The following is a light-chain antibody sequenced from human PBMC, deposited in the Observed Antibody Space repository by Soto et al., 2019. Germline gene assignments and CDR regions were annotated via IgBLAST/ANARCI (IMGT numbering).Light chain of an antibody. CDR2: EDG. J-gene: IGLJ1*01. CDR3: CSYARSCTDV. CDR1: SSDVGSHNL. V-gene: IGLV2-23*01. Sequence: QSALTQSASVSGSPGQPITTSCTGTSSDVGSHNLESWYQQYPGKAPKLRHYEDGNRHSGGPNRSSGSKSGNTASLTISVLPAEDEADYYCCSYARSCTDVFGTGTKGTVL.